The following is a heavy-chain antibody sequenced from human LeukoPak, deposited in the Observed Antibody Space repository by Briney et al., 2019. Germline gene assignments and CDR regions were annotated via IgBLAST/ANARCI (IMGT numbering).Heavy chain of an antibody. J-gene: IGHJ4*02. V-gene: IGHV3-33*06. Sequence: GGSLRLSCAASGFTFSSYGMHWVRQAPGKGLEWVAVIWYDGSDKYYADSVKGRFLISRDNSKSTLCLQMNSLRAEDTAVYYCAKQLGYCSDGSCYFPYWGQGTLVTVSS. CDR2: IWYDGSDK. D-gene: IGHD2-15*01. CDR3: AKQLGYCSDGSCYFPY. CDR1: GFTFSSYG.